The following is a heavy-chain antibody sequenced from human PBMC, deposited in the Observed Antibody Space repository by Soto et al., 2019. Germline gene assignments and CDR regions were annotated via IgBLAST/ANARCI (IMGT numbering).Heavy chain of an antibody. V-gene: IGHV3-48*02. CDR3: ARGQMVVVWTDAFDI. D-gene: IGHD3-22*01. Sequence: GGSLRLSCAASGFTFSSYSMNWVRQAPGKGLEWVSYISSSSSTIYYADSVKGRFTISRDNAKNSLYLQMNSLRDEDTAVYYCARGQMVVVWTDAFDIWGQGTMVTVSS. CDR1: GFTFSSYS. CDR2: ISSSSSTI. J-gene: IGHJ3*02.